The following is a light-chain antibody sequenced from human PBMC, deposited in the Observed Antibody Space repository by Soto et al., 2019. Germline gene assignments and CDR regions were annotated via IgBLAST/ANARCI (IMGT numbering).Light chain of an antibody. J-gene: IGLJ2*01. CDR2: DFS. V-gene: IGLV2-14*03. CDR3: RSYTVSHAV. Sequence: QSALTQPASVSGSPGQSITISCTGTSSDITTYNYVSWYQHHPGKTPKLMIYDFSNRPSGVSHRFSGSKSGNTASLTISGLQAEDEADYYCRSYTVSHAVFGGGTKLTVL. CDR1: SSDITTYNY.